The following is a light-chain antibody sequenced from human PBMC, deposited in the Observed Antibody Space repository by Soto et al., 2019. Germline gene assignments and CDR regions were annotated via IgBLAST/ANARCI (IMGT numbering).Light chain of an antibody. CDR1: QSIRSY. J-gene: IGKJ2*01. CDR2: AAS. Sequence: DIQMTQSPSSLSASVGDRLTITCRPSQSIRSYLNWYQQKPGKAPKLLIYAASSLQSGVPSRFSGSGSGTDFTLTISSLQPEDFATYYCQQSYSTPYTFGQGTKLEIK. CDR3: QQSYSTPYT. V-gene: IGKV1-39*01.